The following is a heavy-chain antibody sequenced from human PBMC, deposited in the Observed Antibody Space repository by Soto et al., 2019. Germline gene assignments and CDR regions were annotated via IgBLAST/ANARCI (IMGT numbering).Heavy chain of an antibody. CDR1: GFTFSRYW. Sequence: EVQLVESGGGVVQPGGSLRLSCATSGFTFSRYWMTWARQVPGKGLEWVANINQDGTEKYYLASVKGRFTISRDNAKDSLDLQMNALSADDTAVYYCAKAPDGSGREYYCDYWGQGTLVTVSS. CDR3: AKAPDGSGREYYCDY. J-gene: IGHJ4*02. V-gene: IGHV3-7*01. D-gene: IGHD3-10*01. CDR2: INQDGTEK.